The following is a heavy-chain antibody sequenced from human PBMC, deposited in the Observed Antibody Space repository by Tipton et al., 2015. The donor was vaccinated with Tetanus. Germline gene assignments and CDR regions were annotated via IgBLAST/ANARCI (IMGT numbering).Heavy chain of an antibody. CDR3: ARRPSLGRTYYFDY. CDR2: IYYSGST. J-gene: IGHJ4*02. D-gene: IGHD3-16*01. CDR1: GGSISSSSYY. Sequence: TLSLTCTVSGGSISSSSYYWGWIRQPPGKGLEWIGSIYYSGSTHYNPPLKSRVTISVDTSKNQFSLKLSSVTAADTAVYYCARRPSLGRTYYFDYWGQGTLVTVSS. V-gene: IGHV4-39*01.